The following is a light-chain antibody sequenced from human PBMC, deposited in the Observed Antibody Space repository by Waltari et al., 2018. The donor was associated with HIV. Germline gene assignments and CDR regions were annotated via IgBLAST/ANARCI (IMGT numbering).Light chain of an antibody. CDR3: QQYDFSPWT. CDR1: QSVRKKY. V-gene: IGKV3-20*01. J-gene: IGKJ1*01. Sequence: EIVLTQSPGTLPLSPGERATLSCRASQSVRKKYLGWYQQKPGQAPRLLIYGASSRATGIPDRFSGSGSVTDFTLTISRLEPEDFAVYYCQQYDFSPWTFGQGTKVEIK. CDR2: GAS.